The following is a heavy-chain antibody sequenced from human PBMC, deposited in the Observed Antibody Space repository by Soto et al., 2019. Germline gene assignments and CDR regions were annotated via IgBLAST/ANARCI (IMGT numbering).Heavy chain of an antibody. CDR2: IYYSGRT. Sequence: QLQLQESGPGLVKPSETLSLTCTVSGGSISTYYWNWIRQPPGKGLEWIGDIYYSGRTNYNPSLNGRVAIAVDMSKNQFSLNLSSVTPADTAVYYCARGRGYSGQRRGWFDPWGQGTLVTVSS. J-gene: IGHJ5*02. CDR1: GGSISTYY. CDR3: ARGRGYSGQRRGWFDP. D-gene: IGHD5-12*01. V-gene: IGHV4-59*01.